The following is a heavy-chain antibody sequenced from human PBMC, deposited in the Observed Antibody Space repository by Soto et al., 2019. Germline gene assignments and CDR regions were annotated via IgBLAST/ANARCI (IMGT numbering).Heavy chain of an antibody. CDR1: DDPINRGNYY. V-gene: IGHV4-39*01. D-gene: IGHD3-3*01. J-gene: IGHJ4*02. Sequence: SETLSLPSSVSDDPINRGNYYWGWIRHPTGKGLEWIGSIYYRCNAYYNPSLQTRVTISLDKSKSQFSLTLNSVTAADSAVYFCSSLEGLATNSDSVDFWGPGALVTVSS. CDR2: IYYRCNA. CDR3: SSLEGLATNSDSVDF.